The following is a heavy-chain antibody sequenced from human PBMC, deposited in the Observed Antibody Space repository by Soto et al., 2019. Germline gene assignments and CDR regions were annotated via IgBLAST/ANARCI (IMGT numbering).Heavy chain of an antibody. CDR3: ARDRLRLGELSFIGYFDY. V-gene: IGHV3-30*15. Sequence: QVQLVESGGSVVQPGRSLRLSCEASGCTFTSYAMHWGRQSPGKGLEWVAVISYDGINEYYADSVKGRFTISRDNSKNTLFLQMSSLRVEDTAVYYCARDRLRLGELSFIGYFDYWGQGTMVTVSS. D-gene: IGHD3-16*02. J-gene: IGHJ4*02. CDR1: GCTFTSYA. CDR2: ISYDGINE.